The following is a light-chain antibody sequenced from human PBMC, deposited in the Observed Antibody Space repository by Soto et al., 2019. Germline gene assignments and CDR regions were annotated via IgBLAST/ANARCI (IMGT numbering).Light chain of an antibody. CDR2: GAS. Sequence: DIQLTQSPSFLSASVGDRVTITCRASQGISSYLAWYQQKPGEAPKLLIYGASTLQSGAPSRFSGSGSGTDFTLTISSLQPEDFATYYCQQLNTYPLTFGGGTKVEIK. J-gene: IGKJ4*01. CDR3: QQLNTYPLT. CDR1: QGISSY. V-gene: IGKV1-9*01.